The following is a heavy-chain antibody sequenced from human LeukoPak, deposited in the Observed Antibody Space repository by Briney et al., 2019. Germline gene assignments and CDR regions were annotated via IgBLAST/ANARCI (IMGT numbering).Heavy chain of an antibody. CDR3: ARDYPVAGIDY. J-gene: IGHJ4*02. CDR2: ISSSSSTI. CDR1: GFTFSSYS. D-gene: IGHD6-19*01. V-gene: IGHV3-48*01. Sequence: GGSLRLSCAASGFTFSSYSMNRVRQAPGKGLEWVSYISSSSSTIYYADSVKGRFTISRDNAKNSLYLQMNSLRAEDTAVYYCARDYPVAGIDYWGQGTLVTVSS.